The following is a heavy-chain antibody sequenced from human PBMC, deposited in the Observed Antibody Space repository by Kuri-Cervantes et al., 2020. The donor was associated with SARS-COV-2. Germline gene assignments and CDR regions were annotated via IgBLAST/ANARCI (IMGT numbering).Heavy chain of an antibody. J-gene: IGHJ5*02. Sequence: GSLRLSCAVSGYSISSGYYWGWIRQPPGKGLEWIGYIYYSGSTYYNPSLKSRVTISVDTSKNQFSLKLSSVTAADTAVYYCARFKVTENWFDPWGQGTLVTVSS. D-gene: IGHD2-21*02. CDR1: GYSISSGYY. V-gene: IGHV4-38-2*01. CDR3: ARFKVTENWFDP. CDR2: IYYSGST.